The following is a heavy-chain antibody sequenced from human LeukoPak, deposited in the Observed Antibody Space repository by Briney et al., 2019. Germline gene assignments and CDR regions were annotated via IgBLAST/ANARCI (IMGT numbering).Heavy chain of an antibody. V-gene: IGHV3-23*01. Sequence: GPLTLSCAAARFTFSTFAMRWLRQAPGQGLEWGTGISGSGANTYYADFVKGRFTISRDNSKNTLYLQMSSLRAEDTAVYYCAKDNGDWFGAFDTWGQGTMFTVSS. D-gene: IGHD3-10*01. CDR2: ISGSGANT. CDR3: AKDNGDWFGAFDT. CDR1: RFTFSTFA. J-gene: IGHJ3*02.